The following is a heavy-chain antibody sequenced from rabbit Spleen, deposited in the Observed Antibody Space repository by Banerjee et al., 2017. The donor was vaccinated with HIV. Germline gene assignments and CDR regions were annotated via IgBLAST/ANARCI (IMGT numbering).Heavy chain of an antibody. Sequence: QSLEESGGDLVKPGASLTLTCTASEFSFSENVYMCWVRQAPGKGLEWIACIEAGSSGFTYFASWAKGRFTISKTSSTTVTLQITSLTAADTATYFCARDTSSSFSSYGMDLWGPGTLVTVS. D-gene: IGHD1-1*01. V-gene: IGHV1S40*01. CDR2: IEAGSSGFT. CDR3: ARDTSSSFSSYGMDL. J-gene: IGHJ6*01. CDR1: EFSFSENVY.